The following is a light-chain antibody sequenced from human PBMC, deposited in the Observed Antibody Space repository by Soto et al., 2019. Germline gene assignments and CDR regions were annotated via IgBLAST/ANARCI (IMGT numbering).Light chain of an antibody. CDR3: QQSSAVPYT. J-gene: IGKJ2*01. Sequence: VQMTQSPSSLFASIEDRVTLTCRSSRDISQYLNWYQQRPGKAPTVLIYAASVLQDGVPSRFSGAGSGTDFSLTISSLQREDSATYFCQQSSAVPYTFGRGTKL. CDR1: RDISQY. CDR2: AAS. V-gene: IGKV1-39*01.